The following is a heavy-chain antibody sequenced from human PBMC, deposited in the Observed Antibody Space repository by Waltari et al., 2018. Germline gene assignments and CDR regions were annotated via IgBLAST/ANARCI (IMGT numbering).Heavy chain of an antibody. CDR2: IFGDDGK. CDR3: AHRTQDQQQYWGTFGV. D-gene: IGHD7-27*01. Sequence: QITLKESGPTVVKPTQTLTLTCTFSRFSLTTRGVGVGWIRQPPGKALEWLTMIFGDDGKRYSPSLKSRLTITKDTSANQVVLTMTDMDSVDTATYYCAHRTQDQQQYWGTFGVWGQGTKVTVSS. V-gene: IGHV2-5*02. CDR1: RFSLTTRGVG. J-gene: IGHJ3*01.